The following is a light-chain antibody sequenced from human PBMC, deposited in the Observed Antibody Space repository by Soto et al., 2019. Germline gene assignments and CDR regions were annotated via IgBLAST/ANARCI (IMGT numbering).Light chain of an antibody. CDR2: EVS. Sequence: QSALTQPASVSGSPGQSITISCTGTSSGIGGFNYVSWYQQNPGKAPKLMIYEVSKRPSGVSNRFSGSKSGNTASLTISGLQAEDEADYYCAAWDDSLSGSLVFGTGTRSPS. CDR3: AAWDDSLSGSLV. CDR1: SSGIGGFNY. V-gene: IGLV2-14*01. J-gene: IGLJ1*01.